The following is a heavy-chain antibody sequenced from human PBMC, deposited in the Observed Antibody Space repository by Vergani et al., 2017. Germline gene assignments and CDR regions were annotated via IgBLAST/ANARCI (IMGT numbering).Heavy chain of an antibody. V-gene: IGHV3-49*03. D-gene: IGHD3-10*01. J-gene: IGHJ4*02. Sequence: EVQLVESGGGLVQPGGSLRLSCAASGFTFGDYAMSWFRQAPGKGLEWVGFIRSKAYGGTTEYAASVKGRFTISRDDSKSIAYLQMNSLRAEDTAVYYCARDLEFTMVRGPLDYWGQGTLVTVSS. CDR1: GFTFGDYA. CDR3: ARDLEFTMVRGPLDY. CDR2: IRSKAYGGTT.